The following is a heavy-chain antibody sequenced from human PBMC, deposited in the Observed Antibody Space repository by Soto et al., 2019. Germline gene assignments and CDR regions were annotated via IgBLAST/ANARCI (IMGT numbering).Heavy chain of an antibody. CDR1: GGSISSYY. CDR2: IYTSGST. J-gene: IGHJ3*02. Sequence: SETLSLTCTVSGGSISSYYWSWIRQPAGKGLEWIGRIYTSGSTNYNPSLKSRVTMSVDTSKNQFSLKLSSVTAADTAVYYCARNVPRITGTNLHDAFDIWGQGAMVTVSS. CDR3: ARNVPRITGTNLHDAFDI. D-gene: IGHD1-7*01. V-gene: IGHV4-4*07.